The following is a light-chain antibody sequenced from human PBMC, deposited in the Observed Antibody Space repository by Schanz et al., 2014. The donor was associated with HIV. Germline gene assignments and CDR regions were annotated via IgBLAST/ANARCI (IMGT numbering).Light chain of an antibody. Sequence: EIVMTQSPGTLSVSPGERATLSCRASQTVSNNLAWYQQKPGQAPRLLIYGASTRAAGIPDRFSGSGSGSTFTLIIKRLEPEDCAVYYCQQYGSSPPLTFGGGTKG. CDR3: QQYGSSPPLT. CDR2: GAS. CDR1: QTVSNN. V-gene: IGKV3-20*01. J-gene: IGKJ4*01.